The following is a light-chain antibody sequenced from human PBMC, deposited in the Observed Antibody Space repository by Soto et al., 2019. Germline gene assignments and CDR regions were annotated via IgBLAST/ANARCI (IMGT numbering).Light chain of an antibody. J-gene: IGLJ1*01. Sequence: QSVLTQSPSASGTPGQRVAISCSGSSSNIGSTAVNWYQQFPGTAPKLLIYVNDQRPSGIPDRFSGSKSGTSASLAISGLQPEDEADYFCAAWDGSLKGFVFGTGTKLTVL. V-gene: IGLV1-44*01. CDR3: AAWDGSLKGFV. CDR1: SSNIGSTA. CDR2: VND.